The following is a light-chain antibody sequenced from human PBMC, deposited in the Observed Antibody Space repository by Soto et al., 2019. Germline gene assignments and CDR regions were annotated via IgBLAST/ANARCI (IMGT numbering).Light chain of an antibody. CDR3: QHYNSYSEA. J-gene: IGKJ1*01. Sequence: DIQMTQSPSSLSASVGDRVTISCRMSQGISSYLAWYQQKPGKAPELLIYAASTLQSGVPSRFSGSGSGTEFTLTISSLQPDDFATYYCQHYNSYSEAFGQGTKVDI. CDR2: AAS. CDR1: QGISSY. V-gene: IGKV1-16*01.